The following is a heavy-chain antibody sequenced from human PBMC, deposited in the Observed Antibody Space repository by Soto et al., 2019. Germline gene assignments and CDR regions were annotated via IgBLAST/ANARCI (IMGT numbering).Heavy chain of an antibody. V-gene: IGHV3-21*01. CDR2: ISSSSSYI. D-gene: IGHD6-13*01. CDR3: ARDRDSRTQPYGMDV. Sequence: GGSLRLSCAASGFTFSSYSMKWVRQAPGKGLEWVSSISSSSSYIYYADSVKGRFTISRDNAKNSLYLQMNSLRAEDTAVYYCARDRDSRTQPYGMDVWGQGTTVTVSS. CDR1: GFTFSSYS. J-gene: IGHJ6*02.